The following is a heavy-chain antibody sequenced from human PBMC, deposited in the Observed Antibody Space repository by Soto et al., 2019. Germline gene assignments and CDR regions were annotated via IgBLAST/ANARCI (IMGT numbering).Heavy chain of an antibody. CDR2: IIPIFGTA. CDR1: GGTFSSYA. J-gene: IGHJ6*02. CDR3: ARRGLEPIVPYYYYYGMDV. V-gene: IGHV1-69*13. D-gene: IGHD1-1*01. Sequence: ASVKVSCKASGGTFSSYAISWVRQAPGQGLEWMGGIIPIFGTANYAQKFQGRVTITADESTSTAYMELSSLRSEDTAVYYCARRGLEPIVPYYYYYGMDVWGQGTTVTVSS.